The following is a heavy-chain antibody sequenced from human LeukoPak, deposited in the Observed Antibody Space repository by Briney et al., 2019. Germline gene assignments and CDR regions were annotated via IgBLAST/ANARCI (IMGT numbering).Heavy chain of an antibody. V-gene: IGHV4-38-2*01. CDR3: ARQGDYDFWSGYYHRYFDY. Sequence: SETLSLTCAVSGYTISSGYYWGWIRQPPGKGLEWIGSIYHSGSTYYNPSLKSRVTISVDTSKNQFSLKLSSVTAADTAVYYCARQGDYDFWSGYYHRYFDYWGQGTLVTVSS. J-gene: IGHJ4*02. D-gene: IGHD3-3*01. CDR1: GYTISSGYY. CDR2: IYHSGST.